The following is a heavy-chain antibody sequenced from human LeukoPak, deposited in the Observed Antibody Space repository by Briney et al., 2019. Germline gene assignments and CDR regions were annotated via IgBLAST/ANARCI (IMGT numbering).Heavy chain of an antibody. V-gene: IGHV4-4*09. CDR2: IYTSGGT. CDR3: ARRDGYYYYMDV. D-gene: IGHD2-21*02. J-gene: IGHJ6*03. Sequence: SETLSLTCTVSGGSISSHYWSWIRQPPGKGLEWIGYIYTSGGTNYNPSLKSRVTISVDMSQNQFSLKLNSVTAADTAVYYCARRDGYYYYMDVWGKGTTVTVSS. CDR1: GGSISSHY.